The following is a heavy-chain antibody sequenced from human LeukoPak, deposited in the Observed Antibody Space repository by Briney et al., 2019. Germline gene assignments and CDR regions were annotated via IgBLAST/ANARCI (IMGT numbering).Heavy chain of an antibody. J-gene: IGHJ4*02. CDR2: ISGSGGST. CDR3: AKDLDDFWSGYYTLDY. CDR1: GFTFSSYA. D-gene: IGHD3-3*01. V-gene: IGHV3-23*01. Sequence: GGSLRLSCAASGFTFSSYAMSWVRQAPGKGLEWVSAISGSGGSTYYADSVKGRFTISRDNSKNTLYLQMNSLRAEDTAVYYCAKDLDDFWSGYYTLDYWGQGTLVTVSS.